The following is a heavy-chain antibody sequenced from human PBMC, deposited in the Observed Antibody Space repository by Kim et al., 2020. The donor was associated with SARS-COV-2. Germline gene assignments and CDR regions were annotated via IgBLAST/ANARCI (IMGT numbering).Heavy chain of an antibody. CDR1: GFTFSTYS. CDR3: ARDYYGDYGFDY. J-gene: IGHJ4*02. D-gene: IGHD4-17*01. V-gene: IGHV3-21*01. CDR2: ISSSSSYI. Sequence: GGSLRLSCVASGFTFSTYSINWVRQAPGKGLEWVSSISSSSSYIYYADSVKGRFTISRDNAKNSLYLQMNSLRAEDTAVYYCARDYYGDYGFDYWGQGTLVTVSS.